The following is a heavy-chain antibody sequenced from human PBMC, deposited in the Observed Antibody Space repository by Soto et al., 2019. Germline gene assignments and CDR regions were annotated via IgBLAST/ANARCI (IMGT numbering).Heavy chain of an antibody. CDR3: ARGDREDILVVVGARPGEYGTDI. CDR1: GFTFRNNA. CDR2: IAHDGSNA. J-gene: IGHJ6*02. D-gene: IGHD2-15*01. Sequence: QVQLVESGGGVVQPGGSLRLSCAASGFTFRNNAMHWVRQAPGKGLECLAVIAHDGSNAFYRDSVKGRFTVSRDNSKNTLNLYMNSLRSEDTGVYYCARGDREDILVVVGARPGEYGTDIWGQGTTVIVSS. V-gene: IGHV3-30-3*01.